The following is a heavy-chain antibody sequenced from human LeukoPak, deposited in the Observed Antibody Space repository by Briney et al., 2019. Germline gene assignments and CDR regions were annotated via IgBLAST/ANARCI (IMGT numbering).Heavy chain of an antibody. Sequence: SETLSLTCTVSGGSISSYYWSWIRQPAGKGLGWIGRIYTSGSTNYNPSLKSRVTMSVDTSKNQFSLKLSSVTAADTAVYYCARDPGRDPGAVGPYFDYWGQGTLVTVSS. D-gene: IGHD6-19*01. CDR3: ARDPGRDPGAVGPYFDY. V-gene: IGHV4-4*07. CDR1: GGSISSYY. CDR2: IYTSGST. J-gene: IGHJ4*02.